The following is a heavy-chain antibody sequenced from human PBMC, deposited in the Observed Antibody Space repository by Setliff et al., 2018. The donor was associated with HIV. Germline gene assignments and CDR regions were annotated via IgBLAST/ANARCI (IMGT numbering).Heavy chain of an antibody. D-gene: IGHD1-26*01. J-gene: IGHJ5*02. CDR1: GDSISSHDW. CDR2: IHHSGST. Sequence: LSLTCAVSGDSISSHDWWSWVRQPPGKGLEWIGEIHHSGSTNYNPSLKSRVSMSLDTSKNQFSLKLTSVTAADTAVYYCARGGTSSNWFDPWGQGTLVTVSS. CDR3: ARGGTSSNWFDP. V-gene: IGHV4-4*02.